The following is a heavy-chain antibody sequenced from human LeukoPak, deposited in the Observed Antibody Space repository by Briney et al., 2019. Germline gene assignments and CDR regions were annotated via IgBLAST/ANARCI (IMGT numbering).Heavy chain of an antibody. CDR2: ISSSSGYI. V-gene: IGHV3-21*01. CDR1: GFTFSSYS. Sequence: PGGSLRLSCAASGFTFSSYSMNWVRQAPGKGLEWVSSISSSSGYIYYADSVRGRCTISRDNDKHSLYLQINSLSAEATAVYYSARGRYFDWLLYPRTEPTDSWGQGTLVTVSS. D-gene: IGHD3-9*01. J-gene: IGHJ4*02. CDR3: ARGRYFDWLLYPRTEPTDS.